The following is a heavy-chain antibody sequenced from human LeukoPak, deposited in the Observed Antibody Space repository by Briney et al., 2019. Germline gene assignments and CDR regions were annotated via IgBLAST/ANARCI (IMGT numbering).Heavy chain of an antibody. CDR2: ISSSSSYI. CDR3: ARDKDTAMDQGFDY. Sequence: GGSLRLSCAASGFTFSSYSMNWVRQAPGKGLEWVSSISSSSSYIYYADSVKGRFTISRDNAKNSLYPQMNSLRAEDTAVYYCARDKDTAMDQGFDYWGQGTLVTVSS. J-gene: IGHJ4*02. V-gene: IGHV3-21*01. D-gene: IGHD5-18*01. CDR1: GFTFSSYS.